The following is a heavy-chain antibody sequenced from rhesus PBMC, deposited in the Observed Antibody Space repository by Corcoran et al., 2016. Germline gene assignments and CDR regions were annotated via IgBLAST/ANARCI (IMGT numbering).Heavy chain of an antibody. J-gene: IGHJ4*01. CDR1: GASISSYW. V-gene: IGHV4-80*01. CDR2: INGNSGST. Sequence: QVQLQESGPGLVKPSETLSLTCTVSGASISSYWWSWIRQPPGKGLEWIGAINGNSGSTNYNPSLKSRVTISRDTSKKQFSLKLSSVTAADTGVYYCAIDLPVGYWGQGVLVTVSS. D-gene: IGHD2-33*01. CDR3: AIDLPVGY.